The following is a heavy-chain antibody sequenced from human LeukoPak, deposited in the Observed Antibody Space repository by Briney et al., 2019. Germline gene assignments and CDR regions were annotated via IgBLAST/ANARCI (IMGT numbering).Heavy chain of an antibody. D-gene: IGHD2-15*01. Sequence: ASVKVSCKASGYTFTGYYMHWVRQAPGQGLEWMGGIIPIFGTANYAQKFQGRVTITADESTSTAYMELSSLRSEDTAVYYCARDCSGGSCYSLAFDIWGQGTMVTVSS. CDR2: IIPIFGTA. J-gene: IGHJ3*02. V-gene: IGHV1-69*13. CDR3: ARDCSGGSCYSLAFDI. CDR1: GYTFTGYY.